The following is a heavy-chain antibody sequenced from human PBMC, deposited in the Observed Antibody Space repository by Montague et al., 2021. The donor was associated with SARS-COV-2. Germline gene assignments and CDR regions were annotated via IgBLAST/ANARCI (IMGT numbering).Heavy chain of an antibody. CDR1: GGSFSGYY. CDR3: ARRNYYGSGSYYNSGFDP. V-gene: IGHV4-34*01. Sequence: SETLSLTCAVYGGSFSGYYWSWIRQPPGKGLEWMGEINHSGSTNYNPSLKSRVTISVDTSKNQFSLKLSSVTAADTAVYYCARRNYYGSGSYYNSGFDPWGQGTLVTVSS. J-gene: IGHJ5*02. CDR2: INHSGST. D-gene: IGHD3-10*01.